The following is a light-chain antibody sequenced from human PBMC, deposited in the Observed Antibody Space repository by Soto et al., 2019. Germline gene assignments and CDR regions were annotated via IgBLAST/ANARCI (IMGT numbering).Light chain of an antibody. V-gene: IGKV1-13*02. CDR2: DAS. J-gene: IGKJ1*01. CDR3: QQYNSYPWT. Sequence: AIQFTQSPSSLSASVGDRVTITCRASQGISSALAWYQQKPGKAPKLLIYDASSLESGVPSRFSGSGSGTEFTLTISSLQPDDFATYYCQQYNSYPWTFGQGTKV. CDR1: QGISSA.